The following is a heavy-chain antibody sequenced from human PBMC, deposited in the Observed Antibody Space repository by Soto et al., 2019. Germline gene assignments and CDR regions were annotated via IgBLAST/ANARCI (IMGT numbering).Heavy chain of an antibody. CDR3: ARGGGTILAPLP. CDR1: GYTFTGYF. D-gene: IGHD3-3*01. CDR2: INPNSGAT. J-gene: IGHJ5*02. Sequence: ASVKVSCKASGYTFTGYFMHWVRQAPGQGLEWMGWINPNSGATKYAQKFQGRVTLTRDTSINTAYMEMSMLRSDDTAVYYCARGGGTILAPLPWGQGTLVTVSS. V-gene: IGHV1-2*02.